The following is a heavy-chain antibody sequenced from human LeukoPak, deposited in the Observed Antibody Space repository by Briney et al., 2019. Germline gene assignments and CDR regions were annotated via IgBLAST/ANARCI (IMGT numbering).Heavy chain of an antibody. Sequence: GESLRLSCAASGFTFSNAGMGWVRQAPGKGLEWVSSINENAAITKYADAVNGRFTISRDNTQNILYPQMYSLRVEDTAVYCCTTRYGEISRHNYFDSWGQGTLVSVPS. CDR1: GFTFSNAG. CDR2: INENAAIT. J-gene: IGHJ4*02. V-gene: IGHV3-23*01. CDR3: TTRYGEISRHNYFDS. D-gene: IGHD4-17*01.